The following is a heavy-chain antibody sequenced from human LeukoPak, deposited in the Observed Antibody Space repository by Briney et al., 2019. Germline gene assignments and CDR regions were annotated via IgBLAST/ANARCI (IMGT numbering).Heavy chain of an antibody. D-gene: IGHD6-6*01. V-gene: IGHV3-74*01. CDR1: GFTFGNHW. CDR3: AREEYSSSHPDY. CDR2: INRDGSIT. J-gene: IGHJ4*02. Sequence: PGGSLRLSCAASGFTFGNHWMHWVRQAPGKGLMWVARINRDGSITNYADSVKGRFTISSDNARNTLFLQMSSLTAEDTAVYYCAREEYSSSHPDYWGQGTLVTVSS.